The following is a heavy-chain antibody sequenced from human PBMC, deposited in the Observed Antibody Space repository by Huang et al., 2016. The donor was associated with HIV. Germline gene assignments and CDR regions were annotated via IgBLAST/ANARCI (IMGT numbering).Heavy chain of an antibody. CDR3: ARHREGPVAYYSGWGSHLNYMDV. CDR1: GGSIRSSDYH. V-gene: IGHV4-39*01. D-gene: IGHD3-10*01. Sequence: QLLLQESGPGLVKPSEALALTCAVSGGSIRSSDYHWGWIRQPPGKGLEWIGSIYYKGSTTDSPSLKSRVTIAVDTSKNRFFLNLTSMTAADTAVYYCARHREGPVAYYSGWGSHLNYMDVWGRGRTVVVS. CDR2: IYYKGST. J-gene: IGHJ6*03.